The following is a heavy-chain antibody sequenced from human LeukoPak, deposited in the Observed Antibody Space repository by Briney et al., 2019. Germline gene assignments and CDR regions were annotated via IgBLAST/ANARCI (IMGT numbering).Heavy chain of an antibody. J-gene: IGHJ1*01. V-gene: IGHV1-18*01. CDR2: ISAYNGNT. CDR1: GYTFTSYG. Sequence: VASVKVSCKASGYTFTSYGISWVRQAPGQGLEWMGWISAYNGNTNYARKLQGRVTMTTDTSTSTAYMELRSLRSDDTAVYYCARDWAVLLWFGEREYFQHWGQGTLVTVSS. CDR3: ARDWAVLLWFGEREYFQH. D-gene: IGHD3-10*01.